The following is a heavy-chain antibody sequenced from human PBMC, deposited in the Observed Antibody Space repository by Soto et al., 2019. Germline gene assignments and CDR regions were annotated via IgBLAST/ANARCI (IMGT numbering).Heavy chain of an antibody. CDR3: ARATMTMVREVIISPIDY. V-gene: IGHV3-30-3*01. D-gene: IGHD3-10*01. J-gene: IGHJ4*02. CDR1: GFTFSSYA. Sequence: WGSLRLSCAASGFTFSSYAMPWVCQTPGKGLEWVSLISYDGRNKYYADSVKGRFTISRDNSKDTLYLQMNSLRAEDTAVYYCARATMTMVREVIISPIDYWGQGTLVTVSS. CDR2: ISYDGRNK.